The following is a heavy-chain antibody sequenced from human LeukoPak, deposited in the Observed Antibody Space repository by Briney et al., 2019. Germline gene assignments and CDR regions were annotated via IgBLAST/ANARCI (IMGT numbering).Heavy chain of an antibody. CDR2: IYYSGST. J-gene: IGHJ5*02. Sequence: SETLSLTCTVSGGSISSSSYYWGWIRQPPGKGLEWIGSIYYSGSTYYNPSLKSRVTMSVDTSKNQFSLKLSSVTAADTAVYYCAREPRYIVVVPAAMAWFDPWGQGTLVTVSS. V-gene: IGHV4-39*07. D-gene: IGHD2-2*01. CDR1: GGSISSSSYY. CDR3: AREPRYIVVVPAAMAWFDP.